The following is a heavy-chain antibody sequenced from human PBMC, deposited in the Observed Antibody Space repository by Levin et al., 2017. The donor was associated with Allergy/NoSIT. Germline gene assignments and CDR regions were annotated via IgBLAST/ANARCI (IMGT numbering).Heavy chain of an antibody. Sequence: PGGSLRLSCAASGFTFSNFWMNWVRQAPGKGLEWVANIKKDGSEKYYVDSVKGRFTISRDNAKNSLYLQMNSLRAEDTAVYYCTRGSYCDGDCLKWYDYYGLDVWGQGTTVTVSS. D-gene: IGHD2-21*02. J-gene: IGHJ6*02. CDR3: TRGSYCDGDCLKWYDYYGLDV. CDR2: IKKDGSEK. V-gene: IGHV3-7*01. CDR1: GFTFSNFW.